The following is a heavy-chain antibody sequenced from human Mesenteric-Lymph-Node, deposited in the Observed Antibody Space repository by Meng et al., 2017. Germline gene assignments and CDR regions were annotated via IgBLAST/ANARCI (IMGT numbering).Heavy chain of an antibody. J-gene: IGHJ4*02. CDR3: ARATTVTFLHFDY. CDR2: IYYRGST. D-gene: IGHD4-17*01. CDR1: GGSVSSGSYY. Sequence: GSLRLSCTVSGGSVSSGSYYWSWIRQPPGKGLEWIGYIYYRGSTNYNPSLKSRVTISVDTSKNQFSLKLSSVTAADTAVYYCARATTVTFLHFDYWGQGTLVTVSS. V-gene: IGHV4-61*01.